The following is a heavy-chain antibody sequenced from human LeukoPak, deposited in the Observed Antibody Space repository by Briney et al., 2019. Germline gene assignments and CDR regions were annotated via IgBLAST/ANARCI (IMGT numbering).Heavy chain of an antibody. J-gene: IGHJ4*02. Sequence: PPETLSLTCAVSSSSISSGYYWGWIRQPPGKGLEWIGSIYYSGTTYYNPSLKSRVTISINTPKNQLSLNLSSVTAADTAVYFCARDLGDGYRPFWGQGALVTVSS. CDR3: ARDLGDGYRPF. CDR1: SSSISSGYY. V-gene: IGHV4-38-2*02. CDR2: IYYSGTT. D-gene: IGHD5-24*01.